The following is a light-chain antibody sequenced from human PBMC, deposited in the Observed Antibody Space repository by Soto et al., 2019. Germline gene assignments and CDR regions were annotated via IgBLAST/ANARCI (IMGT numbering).Light chain of an antibody. CDR1: QSVSSSY. CDR2: GAS. V-gene: IGKV3-20*01. CDR3: QQYANSPRT. J-gene: IGKJ1*01. Sequence: ESVLTQSPGTLSLSPGERATLSCRASQSVSSSYLAWYQQKPGQAPRLLIYGASSRATGIPDRFSGSGSGTAFTLTISRLEPEDFAVYYCQQYANSPRTFGQGTKVEIK.